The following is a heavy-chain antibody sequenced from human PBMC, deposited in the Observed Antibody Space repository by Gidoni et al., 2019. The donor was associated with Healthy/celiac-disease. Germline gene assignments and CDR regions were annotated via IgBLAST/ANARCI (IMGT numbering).Heavy chain of an antibody. CDR2: ISYDGSNK. V-gene: IGHV3-30*18. CDR3: AKGKWFGELMGDFDY. Sequence: QVQLVESGGGVVQPGRSLRLSCAASGLPFISYGMHWVRQAPGKGLEWVAVISYDGSNKYYADSVKGRFTISRDNSKNTLYLQMNSLRAEDTAVYYCAKGKWFGELMGDFDYWGQGTLVTVSS. D-gene: IGHD3-10*01. J-gene: IGHJ4*02. CDR1: GLPFISYG.